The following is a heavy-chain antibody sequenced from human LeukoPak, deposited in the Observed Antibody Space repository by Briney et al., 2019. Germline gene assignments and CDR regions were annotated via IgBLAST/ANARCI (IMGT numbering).Heavy chain of an antibody. V-gene: IGHV1-2*02. Sequence: ASVKVSCKASGYTFTGYYIHWVRQAPGQGLEWMGWINPNSGDTNYAQKFQGRVSMTGDTSISTAYMELSRLRSDDTAVYYCARTLVVINDAFDIWGQGTMVTVSS. D-gene: IGHD3-22*01. CDR3: ARTLVVINDAFDI. J-gene: IGHJ3*02. CDR1: GYTFTGYY. CDR2: INPNSGDT.